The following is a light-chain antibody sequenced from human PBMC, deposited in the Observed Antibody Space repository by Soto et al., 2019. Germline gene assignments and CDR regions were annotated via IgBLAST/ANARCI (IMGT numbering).Light chain of an antibody. CDR3: RQYYDIPPT. CDR1: QSVLSSSDNQNY. CDR2: WVS. V-gene: IGKV4-1*01. J-gene: IGKJ1*01. Sequence: DIEMTQSPDSLAVSLGERATINCKSSQSVLSSSDNQNYLAWYQQKPGQPPKLFFYWVSTREFGVPDRFSGSGSGTDFTLTISGLQAEDVAVYYCRQYYDIPPTFGQGTKVEI.